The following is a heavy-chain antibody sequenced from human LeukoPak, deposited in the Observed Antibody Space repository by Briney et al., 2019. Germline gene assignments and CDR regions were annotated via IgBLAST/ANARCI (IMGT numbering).Heavy chain of an antibody. CDR2: ISPKSGDT. CDR3: ASGTYGDYSFDF. D-gene: IGHD4-17*01. Sequence: ASVKVSCKASGYTFTSYGISWVRQAPGQGLEWMGRISPKSGDTDYSQKFQGGVTLTSDSSITTAYMELNRLTSDATAVYYCASGTYGDYSFDFWGQGTLVTVSS. V-gene: IGHV1-2*06. J-gene: IGHJ4*02. CDR1: GYTFTSYG.